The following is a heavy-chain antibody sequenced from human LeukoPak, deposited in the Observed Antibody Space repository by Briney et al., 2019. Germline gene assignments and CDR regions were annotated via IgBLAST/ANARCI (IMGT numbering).Heavy chain of an antibody. Sequence: PSETLSLTCTVSGGSISSCYLSWIRQPPGKGLEWIGYIYYSGSTNYNPSLKSRVTISVDTSKNQFSLKLSSVTAADTAVYYCARGTFGGDRFDYWGQGTLVTVSS. J-gene: IGHJ4*02. V-gene: IGHV4-59*01. CDR3: ARGTFGGDRFDY. CDR2: IYYSGST. CDR1: GGSISSCY. D-gene: IGHD3-16*01.